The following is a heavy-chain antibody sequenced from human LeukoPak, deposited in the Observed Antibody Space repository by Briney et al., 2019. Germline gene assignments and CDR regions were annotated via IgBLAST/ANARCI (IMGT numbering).Heavy chain of an antibody. V-gene: IGHV3-7*01. CDR2: IKPDGSEK. CDR3: ARDTVGVTDY. Sequence: GGSLRLSCAASGFTFSSSWMSWVRQAPGKGLEWVTNIKPDGSEKYYVDSVKGRFTISRDNAKNSLFLQMNSLRAEDTALYYCARDTVGVTDYWGQGTLVTVSS. D-gene: IGHD1-26*01. J-gene: IGHJ4*02. CDR1: GFTFSSSW.